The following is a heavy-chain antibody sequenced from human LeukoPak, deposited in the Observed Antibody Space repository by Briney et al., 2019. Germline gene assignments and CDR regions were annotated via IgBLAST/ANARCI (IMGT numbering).Heavy chain of an antibody. CDR1: GFTFSSYD. V-gene: IGHV3-48*03. J-gene: IGHJ4*02. Sequence: PGGSLRLSCAASGFTFSSYDMNWVRQAPGKGLEGVSYISSSGSTIYYADSVKGRFTISRDNAKNSLYLKMNSLRAEDTAVYYCARGHDYGGHFDYWGQGTLVTVSS. CDR3: ARGHDYGGHFDY. D-gene: IGHD4/OR15-4a*01. CDR2: ISSSGSTI.